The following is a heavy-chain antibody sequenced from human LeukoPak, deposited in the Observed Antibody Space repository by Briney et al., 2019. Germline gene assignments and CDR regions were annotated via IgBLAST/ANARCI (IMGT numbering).Heavy chain of an antibody. CDR2: ISYDGSNK. CDR3: ARDARWLQLTYYFDY. Sequence: GGFLRLSCAASGFTFSSYAMHWVRQAPGKGLEWVAVISYDGSNKYYADSGKGRFTISRDNSKNTLYLQMNSLRAEDTAVYYCARDARWLQLTYYFDYWGQGTLVTVSS. CDR1: GFTFSSYA. V-gene: IGHV3-30*04. J-gene: IGHJ4*02. D-gene: IGHD5-24*01.